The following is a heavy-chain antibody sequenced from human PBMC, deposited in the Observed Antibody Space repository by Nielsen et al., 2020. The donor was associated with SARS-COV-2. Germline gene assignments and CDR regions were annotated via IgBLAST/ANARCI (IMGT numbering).Heavy chain of an antibody. D-gene: IGHD4-23*01. Sequence: SETLSLTCTVSGGSISSYYWSWIRQPLGKGLEWIGYIYYSGSTNYNPSLKSRVTISVDTSKNQFSLKLSSVTAADTAVYYCAGTYGGNPLDYWGQGTLVTVSS. CDR2: IYYSGST. CDR3: AGTYGGNPLDY. V-gene: IGHV4-59*08. CDR1: GGSISSYY. J-gene: IGHJ4*02.